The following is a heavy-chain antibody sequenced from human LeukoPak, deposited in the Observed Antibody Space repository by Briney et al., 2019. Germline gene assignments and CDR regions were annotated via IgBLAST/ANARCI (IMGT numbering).Heavy chain of an antibody. V-gene: IGHV4-34*01. CDR3: ATQEYSSSCGGFDP. J-gene: IGHJ5*02. D-gene: IGHD6-6*01. CDR1: GGSISGYY. Sequence: SETLSLTCGVNGGSISGYYWSWIRQPPGKGLEWIAEINDSGSTNYSPSLRGRVTISADTSKNQFSLKLSSVTAADTAVYYCATQEYSSSCGGFDPWGQGTLVTVSS. CDR2: INDSGST.